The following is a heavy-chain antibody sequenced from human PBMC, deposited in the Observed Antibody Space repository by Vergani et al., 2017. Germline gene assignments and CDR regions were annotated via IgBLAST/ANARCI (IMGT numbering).Heavy chain of an antibody. Sequence: QVQLQESGPGLVKPSQTLSLTCTVSGGSISSGSYYWSWIRQPAGKGLEWIGRIYTSGSTNYNPSLKSRVTISVDTSKNQFSLKLSSVTAADTAVYYCARSGGRLAALSQPHFDDWGQGTLVTVSS. CDR2: IYTSGST. J-gene: IGHJ4*02. CDR1: GGSISSGSYY. V-gene: IGHV4-61*02. D-gene: IGHD6-6*01. CDR3: ARSGGRLAALSQPHFDD.